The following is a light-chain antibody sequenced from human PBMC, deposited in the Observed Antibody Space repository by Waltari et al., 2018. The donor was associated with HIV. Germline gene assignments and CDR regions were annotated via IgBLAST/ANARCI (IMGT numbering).Light chain of an antibody. Sequence: QSVLTQPPSVSAAPGQRVTISCSGRRSNIGQNYVSWYQQVPRTAPKLLIYENTKRPSGIPDRFSGSKSGTSATLGITGLQTGDEADYYCETWDSSLSAGVFGGGTKVTVL. CDR3: ETWDSSLSAGV. CDR1: RSNIGQNY. J-gene: IGLJ2*01. CDR2: ENT. V-gene: IGLV1-51*02.